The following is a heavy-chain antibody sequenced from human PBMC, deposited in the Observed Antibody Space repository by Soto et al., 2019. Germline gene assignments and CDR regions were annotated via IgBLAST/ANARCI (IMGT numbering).Heavy chain of an antibody. V-gene: IGHV3-30*04. CDR1: GFTFSSYA. D-gene: IGHD6-6*01. CDR3: ARVPGAPAARPYYYYYMDV. J-gene: IGHJ6*03. CDR2: ISYDGSNK. Sequence: GGSLRLSCAASGFTFSSYAMHWVRQAPGKGLEWVAVISYDGSNKYYADSVKGRFTISRDNSKNTLYLQMNSLRAEDTAVYYCARVPGAPAARPYYYYYMDVWGKGTTVTVSS.